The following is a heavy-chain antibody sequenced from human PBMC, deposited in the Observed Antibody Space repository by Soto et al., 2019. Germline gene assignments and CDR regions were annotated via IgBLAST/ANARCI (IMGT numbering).Heavy chain of an antibody. CDR3: ARAEYSSGWYEYYGMDV. D-gene: IGHD6-19*01. V-gene: IGHV3-21*01. CDR2: ISSSSSYI. J-gene: IGHJ6*04. CDR1: GFTFSSYS. Sequence: WGSLRLSCAASGFTFSSYSMNWVRQAPGKGLEWVSSISSSSSYIYYADSVKGRFTISRDNAKNSLYLQMNSLRAEDTAVYYCARAEYSSGWYEYYGMDVWGKGTTVTVSS.